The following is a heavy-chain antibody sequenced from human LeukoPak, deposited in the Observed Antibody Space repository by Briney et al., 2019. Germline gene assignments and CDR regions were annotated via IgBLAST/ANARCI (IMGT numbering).Heavy chain of an antibody. CDR1: GFTFSSYA. CDR2: ISYDGSNK. Sequence: PGGSLRLSCAASGFTFSSYAMHWVRQAPGKGLEWVAVISYDGSNKYYADSVKGRFTISRDNSKNTLYLQMNSLRAEDTAVYYCARGGSGYYINWFDPWGQGTLVTVSS. V-gene: IGHV3-30-3*01. J-gene: IGHJ5*02. CDR3: ARGGSGYYINWFDP. D-gene: IGHD3-22*01.